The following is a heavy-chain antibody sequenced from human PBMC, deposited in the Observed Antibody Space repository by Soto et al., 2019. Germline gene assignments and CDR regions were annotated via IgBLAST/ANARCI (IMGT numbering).Heavy chain of an antibody. V-gene: IGHV1-69*13. CDR3: ARPANPPIDCGGDCYSPHAAYYYYVMDV. D-gene: IGHD2-21*02. J-gene: IGHJ6*02. CDR1: GGTFSSYA. CDR2: IIPIFGTA. Sequence: EASVKVSCKASGGTFSSYAISWVRQAPGQGLEWMGGIIPIFGTANYAQKFQGRVTITADESTSTAYMELSSLRSEDTAVYYCARPANPPIDCGGDCYSPHAAYYYYVMDVWGQGTTVTVSS.